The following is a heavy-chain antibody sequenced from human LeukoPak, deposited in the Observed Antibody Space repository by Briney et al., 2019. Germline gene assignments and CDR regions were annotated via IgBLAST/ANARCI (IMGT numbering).Heavy chain of an antibody. Sequence: GGSLRLSCAASGFTFSSFWMHWVRQVPGKGLMWVSRINSDGGSTNYADSVKGRFTISRDNAKNTLYLQMNSLRVEDTAVYYCARDRGVRENWFDPWGQGTLVTVSS. D-gene: IGHD1-26*01. CDR2: INSDGGST. CDR3: ARDRGVRENWFDP. J-gene: IGHJ5*02. CDR1: GFTFSSFW. V-gene: IGHV3-74*01.